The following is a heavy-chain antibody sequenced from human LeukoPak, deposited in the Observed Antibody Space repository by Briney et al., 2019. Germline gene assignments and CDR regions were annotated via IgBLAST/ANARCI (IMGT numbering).Heavy chain of an antibody. J-gene: IGHJ4*02. D-gene: IGHD2-21*02. V-gene: IGHV3-9*01. CDR3: ARDGCGANCLPDF. CDR2: IRWNSDSI. CDR1: GFTFDNYA. Sequence: GGSLRLSCAASGFTFDNYAMHWVRQVPGKGLEWVSGIRWNSDSIVYADSVKGRFTISRDNAKNSLYPQMNSLRAEDTAFYYCARDGCGANCLPDFWGQGTLVTVSS.